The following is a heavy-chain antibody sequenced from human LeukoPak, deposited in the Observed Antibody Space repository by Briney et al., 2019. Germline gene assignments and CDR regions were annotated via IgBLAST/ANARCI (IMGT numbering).Heavy chain of an antibody. V-gene: IGHV3-66*01. CDR3: TGYTHKGV. CDR1: GFTFSSYA. J-gene: IGHJ6*02. CDR2: LYSRGDP. Sequence: GGSLRLSCAASGFTFSSYAMSWVRQAPGKGLEWVSVLYSRGDPYYADSVKGRFTISRDSSKNTLYLQMNSLRAEDTAVYYCTGYTHKGVWGQGTTVTVSS.